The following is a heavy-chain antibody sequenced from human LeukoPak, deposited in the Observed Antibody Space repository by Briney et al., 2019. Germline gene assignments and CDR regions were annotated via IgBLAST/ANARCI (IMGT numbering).Heavy chain of an antibody. D-gene: IGHD2-2*01. CDR1: GYTFTSYY. CDR3: ARLLSDIVVVPAANWFDP. V-gene: IGHV1-46*01. CDR2: INPSGGST. J-gene: IGHJ5*02. Sequence: ASVKVSCKASGYTFTSYYMHWVRQAPGQGLEWMGIINPSGGSTSYAQKFQGRVTITADKSTSTAYMELSSLRSEDTAVYYCARLLSDIVVVPAANWFDPWGQGTLVTVSS.